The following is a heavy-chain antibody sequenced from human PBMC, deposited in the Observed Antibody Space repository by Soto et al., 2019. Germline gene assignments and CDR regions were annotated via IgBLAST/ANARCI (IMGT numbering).Heavy chain of an antibody. CDR2: ISGSGGST. J-gene: IGHJ4*02. D-gene: IGHD3-16*01. Sequence: GGSLRLSFAASGFTFSRYAMSGVRQAPGKGLEWVSAISGSGGSTYYADSVKGRFTITRDNSKNTLYLQMNSLRAEDTAVYYCAKDRAFYDYFDYWGQGTLVTVSS. V-gene: IGHV3-23*01. CDR3: AKDRAFYDYFDY. CDR1: GFTFSRYA.